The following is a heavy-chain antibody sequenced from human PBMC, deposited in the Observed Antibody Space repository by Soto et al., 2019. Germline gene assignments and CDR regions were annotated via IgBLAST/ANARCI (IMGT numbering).Heavy chain of an antibody. Sequence: GGSLRLSCAASGFTFSSYGMHWVRQAPGKGLEWVAVISYDGSNKYYADSVKGRFTISRDNSKNTLYLQMNSLRAEDTAVYYCAKKRGPTGYYYYYMDVWGKGTTVTVSS. CDR1: GFTFSSYG. CDR2: ISYDGSNK. D-gene: IGHD3-10*01. CDR3: AKKRGPTGYYYYYMDV. J-gene: IGHJ6*03. V-gene: IGHV3-30*18.